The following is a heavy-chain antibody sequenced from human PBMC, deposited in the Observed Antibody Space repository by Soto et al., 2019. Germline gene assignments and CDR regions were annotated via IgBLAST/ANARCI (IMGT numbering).Heavy chain of an antibody. V-gene: IGHV3-7*04. CDR2: IKQDGSDK. J-gene: IGHJ4*02. D-gene: IGHD3-16*01. CDR3: ARGGGNFDQ. CDR1: GFSLRGYW. Sequence: EVQLVESGGGLVQPGGSLRLTCAASGFSLRGYWMSWVRQAPGKGLEWVANIKQDGSDKRYVDSVKGRFTISRDNAENSLYLQMNSLRAEDPAVYYWARGGGNFDQWGQGTLVTVSS.